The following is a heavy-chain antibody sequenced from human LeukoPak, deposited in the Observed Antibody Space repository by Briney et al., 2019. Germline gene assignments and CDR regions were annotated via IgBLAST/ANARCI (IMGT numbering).Heavy chain of an antibody. D-gene: IGHD3-10*02. CDR3: AELGITMIGGV. Sequence: PGGPLRLSCAASEFTFSSYEMNWVRQAPGKGLEWVSYISSSGSTIYYADSVKGRFTISRDNAKNSLYLQMNSLRAEDTAVYYCAELGITMIGGVWGKGTTVTISS. J-gene: IGHJ6*04. CDR1: EFTFSSYE. CDR2: ISSSGSTI. V-gene: IGHV3-48*03.